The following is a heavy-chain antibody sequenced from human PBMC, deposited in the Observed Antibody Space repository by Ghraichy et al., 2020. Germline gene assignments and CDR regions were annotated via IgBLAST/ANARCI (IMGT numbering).Heavy chain of an antibody. V-gene: IGHV4-39*02. D-gene: IGHD3-10*01. CDR3: ASYSGYFAY. Sequence: SETLSLTCTVSGGSIISSSYYWGWIRQPPGKGLEWIGSVYYSGRTYYNPSLKSRVTISVDTSKKHFSLKLSSVTAADTAVYYCASYSGYFAYWGQGTLVTVSS. CDR1: GGSIISSSYY. J-gene: IGHJ4*02. CDR2: VYYSGRT.